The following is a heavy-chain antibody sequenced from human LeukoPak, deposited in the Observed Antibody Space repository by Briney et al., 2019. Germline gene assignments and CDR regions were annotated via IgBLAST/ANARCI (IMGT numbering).Heavy chain of an antibody. CDR3: ARDRYGDYLWWYFDL. CDR1: GGSISSYY. D-gene: IGHD4-17*01. Sequence: SETLSLTCTVSGGSISSYYWSWIRQPPGKGLEWIGYIYYSGSTNYNPSLKGRVTISVDTSKNQFSLKLSSVTAADTAVYYCARDRYGDYLWWYFDLWGRGTLVTVSS. CDR2: IYYSGST. V-gene: IGHV4-59*01. J-gene: IGHJ2*01.